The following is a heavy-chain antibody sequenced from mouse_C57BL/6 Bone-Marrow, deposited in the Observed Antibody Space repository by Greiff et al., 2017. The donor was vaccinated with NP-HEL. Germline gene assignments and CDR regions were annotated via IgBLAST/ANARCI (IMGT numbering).Heavy chain of an antibody. J-gene: IGHJ3*01. Sequence: VQVVESGPELVKPGASVKLSCKASGYTFTSYDINWVKQRPGQGLEWIGWIYPRDGSTKYNEKFKGKATLTVDTSSSTAYMELHSLTSEDSAVYFCARWGDGNYPWFAYWGQGTLVTVSA. CDR3: ARWGDGNYPWFAY. CDR2: IYPRDGST. D-gene: IGHD2-1*01. CDR1: GYTFTSYD. V-gene: IGHV1-85*01.